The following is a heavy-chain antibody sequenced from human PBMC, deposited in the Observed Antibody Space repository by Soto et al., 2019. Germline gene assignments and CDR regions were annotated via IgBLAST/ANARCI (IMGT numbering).Heavy chain of an antibody. D-gene: IGHD3-9*01. J-gene: IGHJ5*01. CDR1: GYTFTNYG. CDR3: ARPQNDILTDSYTNDFDS. Sequence: QVQLVQSGAEVKKPGASVKVSCKASGYTFTNYGLTWVRQAPGQGPEWVGWISAYNGNTHYAQKLQGRVAMTTDTSTSTAYMELRSLRSDDTAVYYCARPQNDILTDSYTNDFDSWGQGTPVTVSS. V-gene: IGHV1-18*01. CDR2: ISAYNGNT.